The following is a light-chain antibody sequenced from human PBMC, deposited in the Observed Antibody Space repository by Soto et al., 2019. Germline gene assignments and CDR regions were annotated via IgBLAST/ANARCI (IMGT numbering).Light chain of an antibody. Sequence: DIQMTQSPSSLSASVGDRVTISCRASQTIITYLNWYQQKPGKAPKLLIYAASSLQSGVPSRFSCSGSGTGFTLTISSLQPEDFATYYCQQSHNVPFTFGGGTKVEIK. J-gene: IGKJ4*01. CDR3: QQSHNVPFT. V-gene: IGKV1-39*01. CDR1: QTIITY. CDR2: AAS.